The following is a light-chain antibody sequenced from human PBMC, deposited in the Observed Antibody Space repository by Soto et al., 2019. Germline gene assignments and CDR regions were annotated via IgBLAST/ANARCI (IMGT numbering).Light chain of an antibody. Sequence: QSALTQPASVSGSPGQSISFSCAGSNSDVGSSVYVSWYRQHPGKAPQLIIYEVNKRPSGVSNRFSGSKSGNTASLTISGLQAEDEADYFCSSYSSSSTFYVFGAGTKLTVL. CDR3: SSYSSSSTFYV. CDR2: EVN. V-gene: IGLV2-14*01. J-gene: IGLJ1*01. CDR1: NSDVGSSVY.